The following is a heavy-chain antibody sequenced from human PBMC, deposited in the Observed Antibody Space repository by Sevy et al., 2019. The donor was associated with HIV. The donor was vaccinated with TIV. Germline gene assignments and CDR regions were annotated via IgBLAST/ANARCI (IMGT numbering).Heavy chain of an antibody. CDR2: TRNKADGYTT. CDR3: ATHAGIAAAGRVFDY. J-gene: IGHJ4*02. Sequence: GGSLRLSCVASGFAFSDHYMEWVRQAPGKGLKWVGRTRNKADGYTTEYAASVKGRFTISRDESKNSLYVQMNSLKAEDTAVYYCATHAGIAAAGRVFDYWGQGTLVTVSS. D-gene: IGHD6-13*01. V-gene: IGHV3-72*01. CDR1: GFAFSDHY.